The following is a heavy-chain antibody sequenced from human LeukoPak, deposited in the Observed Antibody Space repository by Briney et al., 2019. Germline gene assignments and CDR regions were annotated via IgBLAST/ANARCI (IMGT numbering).Heavy chain of an antibody. CDR3: ARAVYSYGFYYYYMDV. V-gene: IGHV4-38-2*02. D-gene: IGHD5-18*01. CDR1: GYSISSGYY. CDR2: IYHSGST. Sequence: SETLSLTCTVSGYSISSGYYWGWIRQPPGKGLEWIGSIYHSGSTYYNPSLKNRVTISVDTSKNQFSLKLSSVTAADTAVYYCARAVYSYGFYYYYMDVWGKGTTVTVSS. J-gene: IGHJ6*03.